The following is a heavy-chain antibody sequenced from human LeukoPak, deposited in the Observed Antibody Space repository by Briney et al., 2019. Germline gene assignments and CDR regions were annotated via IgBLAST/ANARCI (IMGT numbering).Heavy chain of an antibody. D-gene: IGHD4-17*01. CDR2: INHIGST. V-gene: IGHV4-34*01. CDR1: GGSFSGYY. CDR3: AGGPDYGDYGSRIYY. Sequence: SETLSLTCAVSGGSFSGYYWSWLRQPPGKGREWIGEINHIGSTKYNPSTKSRVTISLDKTKNQFPLKLRYVTSAHTAQFCFAGGPDYGDYGSRIYYWGEGTLVTVSS. J-gene: IGHJ4*02.